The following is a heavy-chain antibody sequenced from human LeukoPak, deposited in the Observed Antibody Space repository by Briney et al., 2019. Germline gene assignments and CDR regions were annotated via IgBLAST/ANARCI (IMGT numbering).Heavy chain of an antibody. CDR3: AKVAYYYGSGSYYWYFDL. D-gene: IGHD3-10*01. Sequence: GGSLRLSCAASGFTFSRYWMHWVRQAPGKGLVWVSRINSEEITTNYADSVKGRFTISRDIAKNTLYLQMNSLRAEDTAVYYCAKVAYYYGSGSYYWYFDLWGRGTLVTVSS. V-gene: IGHV3-74*01. CDR2: INSEEITT. J-gene: IGHJ2*01. CDR1: GFTFSRYW.